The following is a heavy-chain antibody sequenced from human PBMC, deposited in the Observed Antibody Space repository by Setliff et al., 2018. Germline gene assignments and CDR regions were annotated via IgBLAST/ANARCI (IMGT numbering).Heavy chain of an antibody. CDR2: IDSRGSDT. D-gene: IGHD3-3*01. J-gene: IGHJ4*02. Sequence: GGSLRLSCAASGFSFRVYAMTWVRQAPGKGLEWVSSIDSRGSDTNYADSVKGRFTVSRDNSKGALFLQMNSLRAGDTALYYCAKAASPLFGILGVEYHLDSWGQGKLVTVSS. CDR3: AKAASPLFGILGVEYHLDS. V-gene: IGHV3-23*01. CDR1: GFSFRVYA.